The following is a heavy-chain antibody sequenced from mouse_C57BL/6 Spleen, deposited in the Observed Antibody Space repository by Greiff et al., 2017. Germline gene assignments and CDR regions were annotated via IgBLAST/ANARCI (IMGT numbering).Heavy chain of an antibody. J-gene: IGHJ4*01. V-gene: IGHV5-17*01. CDR2: ISSGSSTI. CDR3: ARGGSLTLYAMDY. D-gene: IGHD3-1*01. CDR1: GFTFSDYG. Sequence: EVKLMESGGGLVKPGGSLKLSCAASGFTFSDYGMHWVRQAPEKGLEWVAYISSGSSTIYYADTVKGRFTISRDNAKNTLFLQMTSLRSEDTAMYYCARGGSLTLYAMDYWGQGTSVTVSS.